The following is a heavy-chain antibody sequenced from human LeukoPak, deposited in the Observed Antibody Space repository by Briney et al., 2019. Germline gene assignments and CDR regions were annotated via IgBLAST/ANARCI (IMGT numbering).Heavy chain of an antibody. CDR3: ARDNWNYVFDDY. Sequence: PSETLSLTCTVSGYSISSGYYWGWIRQPPGKGLEWIGSIYHSGSTYYNPSLKSRVTISVDTSTNQFSLKLGSVTAADTAVYYCARDNWNYVFDDYWGQGTLVTVSS. CDR1: GYSISSGYY. V-gene: IGHV4-38-2*02. CDR2: IYHSGST. J-gene: IGHJ4*02. D-gene: IGHD1-7*01.